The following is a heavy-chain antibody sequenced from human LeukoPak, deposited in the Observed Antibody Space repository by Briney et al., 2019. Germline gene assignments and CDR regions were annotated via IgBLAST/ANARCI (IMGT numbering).Heavy chain of an antibody. CDR3: AKDQSSFCSRSSCYALHY. D-gene: IGHD2-2*01. CDR1: GFTFSTCS. V-gene: IGHV3-48*01. Sequence: PGGSLRLSCAASGFTFSTCSLNWVRQAPGKGLEWISFISSSSGTKFYADSVKGRFTVSRDNSQNTLFLQMNNLKPEDTSVYYCAKDQSSFCSRSSCYALHYWGQGTLVTVSS. J-gene: IGHJ4*02. CDR2: ISSSSGTK.